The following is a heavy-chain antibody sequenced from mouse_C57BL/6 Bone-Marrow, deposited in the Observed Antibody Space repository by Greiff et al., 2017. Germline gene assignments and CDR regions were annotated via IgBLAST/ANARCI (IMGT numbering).Heavy chain of an antibody. D-gene: IGHD2-2*01. CDR3: ARFIYYGYYFDY. V-gene: IGHV1-82*01. CDR2: IYPGDGGT. Sequence: QVQLQQSGPELVKPGASVKISCKASGYAFSSSWMNWVKQRPGKGLEWIGRIYPGDGGTNYNGKFKGKATLTADKSSSTAYMQLSSLTSEDSAVYFCARFIYYGYYFDYWGQGTTLTVSS. CDR1: GYAFSSSW. J-gene: IGHJ2*01.